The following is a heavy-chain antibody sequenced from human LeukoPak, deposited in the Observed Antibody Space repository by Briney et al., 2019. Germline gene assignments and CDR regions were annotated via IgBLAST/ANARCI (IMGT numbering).Heavy chain of an antibody. Sequence: SETLSLTCTVSGGSISSSDYLWAWVRQPPGKGLEWIGDFYYNGVTSYDPSLKSRVTISVDTSKNQFSLNLTSVTAADTAIYHCVRRNYVSGRIDPWGQGTLVTVSS. V-gene: IGHV4-39*01. CDR1: GGSISSSDYL. D-gene: IGHD3-16*01. CDR2: FYYNGVT. CDR3: VRRNYVSGRIDP. J-gene: IGHJ5*02.